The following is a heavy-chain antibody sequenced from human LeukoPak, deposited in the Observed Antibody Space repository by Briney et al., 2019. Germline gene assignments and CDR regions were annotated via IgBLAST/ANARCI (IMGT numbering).Heavy chain of an antibody. CDR1: GFTFSGSA. D-gene: IGHD1-26*01. Sequence: GGSLRLSCAASGFTFSGSAMHWVRQASGKGLEWVGRIRGEANSYATAYAASVKGRFTISRDDSKNTAYLQMNSLKTEDTAVYYCTRQAIVGANWGQGTLVTVSS. V-gene: IGHV3-73*01. CDR2: IRGEANSYAT. J-gene: IGHJ4*02. CDR3: TRQAIVGAN.